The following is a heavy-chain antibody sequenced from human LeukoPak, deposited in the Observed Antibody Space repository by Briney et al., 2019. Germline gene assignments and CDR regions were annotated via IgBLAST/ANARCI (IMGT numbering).Heavy chain of an antibody. CDR1: GGSFSGYY. CDR2: INHSGST. Sequence: PPETLSLTCAVYGGSFSGYYWSWIRQPPGKGLEWIGEINHSGSTNYNPSLKSRVTISVDTSKNQFSLKLSSVTAADTAVYYCARSISTGYLDYWGQGTLVTVSS. J-gene: IGHJ4*02. V-gene: IGHV4-34*01. D-gene: IGHD3-9*01. CDR3: ARSISTGYLDY.